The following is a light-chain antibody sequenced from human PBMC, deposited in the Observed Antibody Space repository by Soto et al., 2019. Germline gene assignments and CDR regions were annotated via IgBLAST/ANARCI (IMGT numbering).Light chain of an antibody. CDR3: QQRSNWPLT. J-gene: IGKJ4*01. V-gene: IGKV3-11*01. CDR2: DAS. CDR1: QSVSSY. Sequence: EIVLTQSPATLAFSPLERATLSCIASQSVSSYLAWYQQKPGQAPRLLIYDASNRATGIPARFSGSGSGTDFTLTISSLEPEDFAVYYCQQRSNWPLTFGGGTKVDIK.